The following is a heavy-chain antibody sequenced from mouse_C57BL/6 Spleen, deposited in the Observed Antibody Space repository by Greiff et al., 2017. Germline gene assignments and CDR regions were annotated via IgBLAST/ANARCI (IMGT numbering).Heavy chain of an antibody. CDR1: GFTFSSYG. V-gene: IGHV5-6*01. D-gene: IGHD4-1*01. Sequence: EVKLMESGGDLVKPGGSLKLSCAASGFTFSSYGMSWVRQTPDKRLEWVATISSGGSYTYYPDSVKGRFTISRDNAKNTLYLQMSSLKSEDTAMYYCARHSGPNYAMDYWGQGTSVTVSS. CDR3: ARHSGPNYAMDY. J-gene: IGHJ4*01. CDR2: ISSGGSYT.